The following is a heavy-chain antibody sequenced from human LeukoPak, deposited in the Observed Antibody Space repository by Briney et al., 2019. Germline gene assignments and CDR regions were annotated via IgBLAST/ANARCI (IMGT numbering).Heavy chain of an antibody. J-gene: IGHJ4*02. V-gene: IGHV3-74*01. CDR2: IKSDGTYT. D-gene: IGHD5-18*01. CDR1: GFTFSSYW. Sequence: GGSLRLSCAASGFTFSSYWMHWVRHGPGKGLVWVSRIKSDGTYTSYADSVKGRFTISRDNAKNTLYLQMNSLRAEDTAVYYCARDSSYGYDFWGQGTLVTVSS. CDR3: ARDSSYGYDF.